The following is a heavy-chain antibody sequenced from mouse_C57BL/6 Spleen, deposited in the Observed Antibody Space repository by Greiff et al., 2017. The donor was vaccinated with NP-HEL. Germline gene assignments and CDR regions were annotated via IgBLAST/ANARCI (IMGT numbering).Heavy chain of an antibody. CDR1: GFNIKDYY. Sequence: VQLQQSGAELVRPGASVKLSCTASGFNIKDYYMHWVKQRPEQGLEWIGRIDPEDGDTEYAPKFQGKATMTADTSSNTAYLQLSSLTSEDTAVYYCTTTGEYKGNYGWYFDVWGTGTTVTVSS. V-gene: IGHV14-1*01. CDR3: TTTGEYKGNYGWYFDV. D-gene: IGHD2-1*01. CDR2: IDPEDGDT. J-gene: IGHJ1*03.